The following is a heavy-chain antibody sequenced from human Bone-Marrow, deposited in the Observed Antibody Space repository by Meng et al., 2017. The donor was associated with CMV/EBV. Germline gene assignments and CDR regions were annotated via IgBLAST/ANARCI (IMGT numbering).Heavy chain of an antibody. Sequence: GGSLRLSCTASGFTFGDYAMSWVRQAPGKGLEWVSYISSSGSTIYYADSVKGRFTISRDNAKNSLYLQMNSLRAEDTAVYYCARDLEAYDFWSGYNYYYYGMDVWGQGTTVTVSS. D-gene: IGHD3-3*01. CDR2: ISSSGSTI. CDR1: GFTFGDYA. J-gene: IGHJ6*02. CDR3: ARDLEAYDFWSGYNYYYYGMDV. V-gene: IGHV3-48*03.